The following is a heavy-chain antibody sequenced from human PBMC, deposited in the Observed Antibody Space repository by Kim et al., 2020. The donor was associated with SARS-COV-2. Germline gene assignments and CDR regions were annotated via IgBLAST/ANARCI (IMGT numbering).Heavy chain of an antibody. CDR2: INHSGST. CDR3: ARGGVRDYYDSSGYGRYYFDY. CDR1: GGSFSGYY. D-gene: IGHD3-22*01. V-gene: IGHV4-34*01. J-gene: IGHJ4*02. Sequence: SETLSLTCAVYGGSFSGYYWSWIRQPPGKGLEWIGEINHSGSTNYNPSLKSRVTISVDTSKNQFSLKLSSVTAADTAVYYCARGGVRDYYDSSGYGRYYFDYWGQGTLVTVSS.